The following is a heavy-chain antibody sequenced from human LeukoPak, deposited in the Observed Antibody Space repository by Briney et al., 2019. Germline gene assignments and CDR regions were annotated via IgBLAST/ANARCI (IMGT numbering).Heavy chain of an antibody. J-gene: IGHJ4*02. CDR3: GRHRSGSGTYFIDY. V-gene: IGHV3-7*01. Sequence: GGSLRLSCVVSGFTFSSYSMIWVRQAPGKGLQWVANMNKDGSATNYVDSVRGRFTISRDNAKNSLYLQMNSLRAEDTAVYYCGRHRSGSGTYFIDYWGQGTLVSVSS. D-gene: IGHD3-10*01. CDR2: MNKDGSAT. CDR1: GFTFSSYS.